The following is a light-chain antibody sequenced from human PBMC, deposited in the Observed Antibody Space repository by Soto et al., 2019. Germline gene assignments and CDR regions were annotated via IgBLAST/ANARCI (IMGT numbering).Light chain of an antibody. Sequence: QSALTQAPSASGTPGQRVTISCSGSTSNIGSNTVNWYQQLPGTAPKLLIYSVHQRPSGVPDRFSGSKSGTSASLAISGLQSEDEADYYCAAWDDSLSGPVFGTGTKLTVL. CDR1: TSNIGSNT. CDR2: SVH. CDR3: AAWDDSLSGPV. J-gene: IGLJ1*01. V-gene: IGLV1-44*01.